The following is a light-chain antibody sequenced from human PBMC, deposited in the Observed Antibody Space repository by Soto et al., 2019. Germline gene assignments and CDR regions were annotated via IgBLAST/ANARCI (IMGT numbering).Light chain of an antibody. CDR1: QSISTY. V-gene: IGKV1-39*01. CDR2: GAY. CDR3: QQSFGAPRT. Sequence: DIQMTQSPSSLTAYLGDRVTVTCRASQSISTYLNWFQQRPGKAPKLLIYGAYTLQDGVPSRFSGSGSETEFTLTISSLQPEDFATYYCQQSFGAPRTFGQGTRVDIK. J-gene: IGKJ1*01.